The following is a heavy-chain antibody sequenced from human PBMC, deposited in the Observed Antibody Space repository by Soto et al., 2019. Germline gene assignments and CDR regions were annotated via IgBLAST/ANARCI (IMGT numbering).Heavy chain of an antibody. CDR2: IFFSSTTI. D-gene: IGHD3-9*01. Sequence: GGSLRLSCAASGFTFSNAWLNWVRQAPGKGLEWVSYIFFSSTTIYYADSVKGRFTVSRDNAQNSLFLLMNSLRAEDTAVYYCARDRDWAFDYWGRGTLVTVSS. CDR3: ARDRDWAFDY. V-gene: IGHV3-48*04. J-gene: IGHJ4*02. CDR1: GFTFSNAW.